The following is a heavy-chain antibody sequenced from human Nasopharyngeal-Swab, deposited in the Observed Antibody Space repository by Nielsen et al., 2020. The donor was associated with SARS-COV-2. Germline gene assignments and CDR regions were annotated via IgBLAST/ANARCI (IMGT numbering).Heavy chain of an antibody. CDR3: ARALEYSSSSWDY. CDR2: IKTDGSET. CDR1: GFTFRSYW. Sequence: GESLKISCAASGFTFRSYWMHWVRQAPGKGLVWVARIKTDGSETSYADSVKGRFTISRDNSKNTLYLQMNSLRAEDTAVYYCARALEYSSSSWDYWGQGTLVTVSS. D-gene: IGHD6-6*01. J-gene: IGHJ4*02. V-gene: IGHV3-74*01.